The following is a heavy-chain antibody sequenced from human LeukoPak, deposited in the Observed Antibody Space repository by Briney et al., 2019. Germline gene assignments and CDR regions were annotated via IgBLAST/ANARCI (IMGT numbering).Heavy chain of an antibody. J-gene: IGHJ2*01. Sequence: GGSLRLSCAAYGFTFSSYSMNWVRQAPGKGLEWVSSISSSSSYIYYADSVKGRFTISRDNAKNSLYLQMNSLRAEDTAVYYCARDEHMATVTTDWYFDLWGRGTLVTVSS. D-gene: IGHD4-17*01. CDR3: ARDEHMATVTTDWYFDL. V-gene: IGHV3-21*01. CDR2: ISSSSSYI. CDR1: GFTFSSYS.